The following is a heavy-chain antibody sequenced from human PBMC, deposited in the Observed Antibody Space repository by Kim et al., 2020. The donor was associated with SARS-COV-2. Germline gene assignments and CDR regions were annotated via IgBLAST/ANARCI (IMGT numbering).Heavy chain of an antibody. D-gene: IGHD3-10*02. V-gene: IGHV4-39*07. CDR1: GGSISSSNYF. CDR3: VRCSGNYYGDFDS. Sequence: SETLSLSCTVFGGSISSSNYFWGWIRQPPGKGLEWIGSVYYSGSSFYNPSLKSRVTISVDTSKNQFSLRLTSLTAADTAVYFCVRCSGNYYGDFDSWGQGVQVTVSS. CDR2: VYYSGSS. J-gene: IGHJ4*02.